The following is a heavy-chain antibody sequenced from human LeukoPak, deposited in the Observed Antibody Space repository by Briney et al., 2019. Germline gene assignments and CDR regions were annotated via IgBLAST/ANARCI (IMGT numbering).Heavy chain of an antibody. CDR3: AKDLASDAFDI. Sequence: GGSLRLSCAASGFTFSDYYMSWIRQAPGKGLEWVSYISRSGSTIYYADSVKGRFTISRDNAKNSLYLQMNSLRAEDTALYYCAKDLASDAFDIWGQGTMVTVSS. CDR1: GFTFSDYY. J-gene: IGHJ3*02. V-gene: IGHV3-11*01. CDR2: ISRSGSTI.